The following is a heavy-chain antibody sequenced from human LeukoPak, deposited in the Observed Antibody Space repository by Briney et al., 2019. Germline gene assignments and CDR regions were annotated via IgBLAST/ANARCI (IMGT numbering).Heavy chain of an antibody. D-gene: IGHD4-17*01. Sequence: SETLSLTCTVSGGSISSGDYYWSWIRRHPGKGLEWIGYIYYSGSTYYNPSLKSRVTISVDTSKNQFSLKLSSVTAADTAVYYCARGDTVTTRGYYFDYWGQGTLVTVSS. CDR2: IYYSGST. J-gene: IGHJ4*02. CDR1: GGSISSGDYY. CDR3: ARGDTVTTRGYYFDY. V-gene: IGHV4-31*03.